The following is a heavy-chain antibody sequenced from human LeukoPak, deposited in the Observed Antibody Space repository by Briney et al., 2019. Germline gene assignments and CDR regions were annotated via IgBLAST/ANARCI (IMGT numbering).Heavy chain of an antibody. V-gene: IGHV3-23*01. CDR2: ISGSGATT. J-gene: IGHJ4*02. CDR1: GFTFISHA. CDR3: AKEETRRFDC. Sequence: GGSLRLSCRVSGFTFISHAMSWVRQAPGKGLEWVSGISGSGATTYYAESVKGRFTISRDNSKYTLHVQMNSLRAENTAVYYCAKEETRRFDCWGQGTLVTVSS.